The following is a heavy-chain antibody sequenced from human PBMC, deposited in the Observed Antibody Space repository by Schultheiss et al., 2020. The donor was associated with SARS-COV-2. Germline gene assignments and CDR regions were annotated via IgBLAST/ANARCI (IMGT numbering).Heavy chain of an antibody. D-gene: IGHD5-24*01. Sequence: SQTLSLTCTVSGGSISSGGYYWSWIRQHPGKGLEWIGYIYYSGSTNYNPSLKSRVTISVDTSKNQFSLKLSSVTAADTAVYYCARGVRRWLQFFRDAFDIWGQGTMVTVSS. V-gene: IGHV4-61*08. J-gene: IGHJ3*02. CDR1: GGSISSGGYY. CDR3: ARGVRRWLQFFRDAFDI. CDR2: IYYSGST.